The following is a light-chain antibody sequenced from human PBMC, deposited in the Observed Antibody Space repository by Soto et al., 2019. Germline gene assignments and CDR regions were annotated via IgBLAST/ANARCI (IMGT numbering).Light chain of an antibody. CDR2: GAS. J-gene: IGKJ4*01. CDR1: QSVSSN. V-gene: IGKV3D-15*01. CDR3: QQYHDWVT. Sequence: ETVMTQSPGTLSVSPGESATLSCGTSQSVSSNLAWYQQKPGQAPRLLIYGASTRATGIPARFSGSGSGTEFTLTISYLLPEDYAVYFCQQYHDWVTFGGGTRVEI.